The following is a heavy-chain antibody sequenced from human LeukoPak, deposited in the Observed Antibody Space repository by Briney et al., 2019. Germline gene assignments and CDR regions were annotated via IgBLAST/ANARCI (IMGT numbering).Heavy chain of an antibody. Sequence: PGGSLRLSCAASGFTFSDYYMSWIRQAPGKGLEWVSYISSSSSYTNYADSVEGRFTISRDNAKNSLYLQMNSLRAEDTAVYYFARDYCSGASCYSDYWGQGTLVTVSS. V-gene: IGHV3-11*06. CDR3: ARDYCSGASCYSDY. CDR1: GFTFSDYY. CDR2: ISSSSSYT. D-gene: IGHD2-15*01. J-gene: IGHJ4*02.